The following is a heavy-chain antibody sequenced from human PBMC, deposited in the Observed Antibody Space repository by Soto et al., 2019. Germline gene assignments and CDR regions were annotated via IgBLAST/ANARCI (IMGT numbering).Heavy chain of an antibody. CDR3: AKTPSGSYYGYFDY. CDR1: GFTFSSYA. Sequence: GGSLRLSCAASGFTFSSYAMSWVRQAPGKGLEWVSAISGSGGSTYYADSVKGRFTISRDNSKNMLYLQMNSLRAEDTAVYYCAKTPSGSYYGYFDYWGQGTLVTVSS. V-gene: IGHV3-23*01. D-gene: IGHD1-26*01. CDR2: ISGSGGST. J-gene: IGHJ4*02.